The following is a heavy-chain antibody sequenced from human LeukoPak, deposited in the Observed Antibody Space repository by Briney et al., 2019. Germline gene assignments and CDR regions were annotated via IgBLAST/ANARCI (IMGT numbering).Heavy chain of an antibody. CDR1: GFTFSNYW. D-gene: IGHD3-16*02. Sequence: PGGSLRLSCAASGFTFSNYWMHWVRQAPGKGLEWVSAISGSGGSTYYADSVKGRFTISRDNSKNTLYLQMNSLRAEDTAVYYCAKVPIMITFGGVIVSPYYYMDVWGKGTTVTISS. CDR2: ISGSGGST. J-gene: IGHJ6*03. V-gene: IGHV3-23*01. CDR3: AKVPIMITFGGVIVSPYYYMDV.